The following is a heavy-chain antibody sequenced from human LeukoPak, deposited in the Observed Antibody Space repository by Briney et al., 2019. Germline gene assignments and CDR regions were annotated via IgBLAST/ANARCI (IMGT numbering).Heavy chain of an antibody. CDR2: IIHSGST. CDR1: GGSFSGYS. V-gene: IGHV4-34*01. J-gene: IGHJ6*03. Sequence: PSETLSLTCAVYGGSFSGYSWSWIRQSPGKGLEWIADIIHSGSTNYNSSLKSRVTISLDTSKNQFSLNLTSVTAADTAVYYCARGLTELGKAYYYYMDVWGKGTTVIVSS. D-gene: IGHD7-27*01. CDR3: ARGLTELGKAYYYYMDV.